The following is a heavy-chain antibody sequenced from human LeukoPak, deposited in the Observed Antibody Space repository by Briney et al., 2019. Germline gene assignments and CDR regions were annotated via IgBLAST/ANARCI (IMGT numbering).Heavy chain of an antibody. CDR1: GGSISSGDYY. D-gene: IGHD3-22*01. J-gene: IGHJ4*02. Sequence: PSETLSLTCTVSGGSISSGDYYWSWIRQPPGKGLEWIGYIYYSGSTYYNPSLKSRVTISVDTSKNQFSLKLSSVTAADTAVYYCARAGRNYDSSGYDYWGQGTLVTVTS. CDR3: ARAGRNYDSSGYDY. CDR2: IYYSGST. V-gene: IGHV4-30-4*01.